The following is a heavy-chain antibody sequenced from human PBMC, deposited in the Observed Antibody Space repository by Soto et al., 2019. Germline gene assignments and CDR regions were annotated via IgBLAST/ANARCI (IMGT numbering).Heavy chain of an antibody. J-gene: IGHJ5*02. Sequence: QVQLQESGPGLVKPSETLSLTCTVSGGSISSYYWSWIRQPPGKGLEWIGYIYYSGSTNYNPSLKSRVTISVDTSKNQFSLKLSSVTAADTAVYYCARWRLNYGSGAGVDPWGQGTLVTVSS. D-gene: IGHD3-10*01. CDR2: IYYSGST. CDR1: GGSISSYY. V-gene: IGHV4-59*01. CDR3: ARWRLNYGSGAGVDP.